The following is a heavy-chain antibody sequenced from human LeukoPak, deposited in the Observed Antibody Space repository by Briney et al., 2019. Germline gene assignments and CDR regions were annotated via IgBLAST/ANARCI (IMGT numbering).Heavy chain of an antibody. CDR2: ISGDGGST. Sequence: GGSLRLSCAASGFTFDDYAMHWVRQAPGKGLEWVSLISGDGGSTYYGDSVKGRFTISRDNSKNSLYLQMNSLGTEDTALYYCAKDSSGYYYVFQYWGQGTLVTVSS. CDR3: AKDSSGYYYVFQY. D-gene: IGHD3-22*01. CDR1: GFTFDDYA. V-gene: IGHV3-43*02. J-gene: IGHJ1*01.